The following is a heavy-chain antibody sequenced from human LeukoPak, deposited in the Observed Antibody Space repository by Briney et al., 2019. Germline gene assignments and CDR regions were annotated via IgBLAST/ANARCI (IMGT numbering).Heavy chain of an antibody. CDR2: IYHSGST. Sequence: PSETLSLTCAVSGGSISSGGYSWSWIRQPPGKGLEWIGYIYHSGSTYYNPSLKSRVTISVDRSKNQFSLKLSSVTAADTAVYYCARKDRDYGDYVFTWFDPWGQGTLVTVSS. J-gene: IGHJ5*02. CDR3: ARKDRDYGDYVFTWFDP. D-gene: IGHD4-17*01. CDR1: GGSISSGGYS. V-gene: IGHV4-30-2*01.